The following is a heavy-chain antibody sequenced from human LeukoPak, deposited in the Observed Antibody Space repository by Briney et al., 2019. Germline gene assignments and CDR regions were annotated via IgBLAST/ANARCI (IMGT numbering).Heavy chain of an antibody. CDR2: ISGSGGST. D-gene: IGHD5-18*01. CDR1: GFTFSSYA. J-gene: IGHJ4*02. V-gene: IGHV3-23*01. CDR3: AKSRIQLWSNCFDY. Sequence: GGSLRLSCAASGFTFSSYAMSWVRQAPGKGREWVSAISGSGGSTYYADSVKGRFTISRDNSKNTLYRQMNSLRAEDTAVYYCAKSRIQLWSNCFDYWGQGTLVTVSS.